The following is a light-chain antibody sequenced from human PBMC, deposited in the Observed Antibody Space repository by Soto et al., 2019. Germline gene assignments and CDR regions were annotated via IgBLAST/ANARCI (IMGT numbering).Light chain of an antibody. J-gene: IGKJ4*01. CDR1: QSVSSY. V-gene: IGKV3-11*01. CDR2: DAS. Sequence: EIVLTQSPATLSLSPGEGATLSCRASQSVSSYLAWYRQKPGQAPRLLIYDASNGATGIPARFSGSGSGTDFTLTISSLEPEDFAVYYCQQRSNWPRTFGGGTKVDIK. CDR3: QQRSNWPRT.